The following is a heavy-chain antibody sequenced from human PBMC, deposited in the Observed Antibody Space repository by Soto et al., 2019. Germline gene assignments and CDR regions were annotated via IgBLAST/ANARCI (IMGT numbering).Heavy chain of an antibody. J-gene: IGHJ4*02. CDR3: ARGAFGSYYVDY. D-gene: IGHD3-10*01. CDR2: IKGDETTS. Sequence: EVQVVESGGASVQPGGSLRLSCAASGFTFTSYWIHWVRQAPGKGLLWMSRIKGDETTSSYADSVKGRFTISRDNAKNTVYLQMNSLRAEDTAVNYCARGAFGSYYVDYWGQGTLVTVSS. V-gene: IGHV3-74*01. CDR1: GFTFTSYW.